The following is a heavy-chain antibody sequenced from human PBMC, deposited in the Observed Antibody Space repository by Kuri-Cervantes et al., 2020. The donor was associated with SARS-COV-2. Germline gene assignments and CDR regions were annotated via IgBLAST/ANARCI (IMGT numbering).Heavy chain of an antibody. V-gene: IGHV3-43*01. Sequence: GGSLRLSCAASGFTFDDYTMHWVRQAPGKGLEWVSLISWDGGSTYYADSVKGRFTISRDDAKNSLFLQMNRLRDEDTAVYYCARGLYNDFKYYFDYWGQGTLVTVSS. CDR1: GFTFDDYT. D-gene: IGHD5-24*01. J-gene: IGHJ4*02. CDR3: ARGLYNDFKYYFDY. CDR2: ISWDGGST.